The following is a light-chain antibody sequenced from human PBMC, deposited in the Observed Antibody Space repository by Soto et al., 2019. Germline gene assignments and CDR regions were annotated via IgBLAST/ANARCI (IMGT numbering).Light chain of an antibody. CDR2: GAS. CDR1: QTISRNY. V-gene: IGKV3-20*01. CDR3: QQYGGPVPWT. Sequence: EVVLTQSLGTLSLSPGERATVSCRASQTISRNYLAWYQKKPGQAPRLLIYGASTRATGIPDRFTGSGSGTDFTLTIARLEPEDFAVYYCQQYGGPVPWTFGQGTKVDIK. J-gene: IGKJ1*01.